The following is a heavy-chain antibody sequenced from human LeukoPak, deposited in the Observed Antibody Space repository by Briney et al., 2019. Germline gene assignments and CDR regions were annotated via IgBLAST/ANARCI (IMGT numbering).Heavy chain of an antibody. V-gene: IGHV3-7*01. CDR2: INKVDNEQ. Sequence: GRSLRLSCVASGFSFSDYSTKCVRQTPGKGLEWVANINKVDNEQYYADPMKGGLPIYKDNAKNSPYFQLNSRRPETPVVYYCARLSPPPAAGSDYYCMDVWGKGTMVTVS. D-gene: IGHD6-13*01. J-gene: IGHJ6*03. CDR1: GFSFSDYS. CDR3: ARLSPPPAAGSDYYCMDV.